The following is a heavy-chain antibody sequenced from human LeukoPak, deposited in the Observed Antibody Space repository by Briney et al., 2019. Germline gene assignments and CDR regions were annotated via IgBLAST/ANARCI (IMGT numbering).Heavy chain of an antibody. V-gene: IGHV3-30*02. Sequence: GGSLRLSCAASGFMLNNYDMHWVRQAPGRGLEWVAMIWYDESNKYYADSVKGRFTISRDNPKNTLYLQMSSLRAEDTAVYYCATDYGKDPLYFDYWGQGTLVTVSS. J-gene: IGHJ4*02. CDR1: GFMLNNYD. CDR2: IWYDESNK. D-gene: IGHD3-16*01. CDR3: ATDYGKDPLYFDY.